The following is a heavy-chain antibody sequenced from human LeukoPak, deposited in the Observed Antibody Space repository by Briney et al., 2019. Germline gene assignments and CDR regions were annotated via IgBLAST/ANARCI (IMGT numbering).Heavy chain of an antibody. V-gene: IGHV4-59*08. CDR2: IYYSGST. D-gene: IGHD6-19*01. CDR3: ATWGIAVAGTFDY. Sequence: PSETLSLTCTVSGGSISSSYWSWIRQPPGKGLEWIGYIYYSGSTNYNPSFKSRVAISVDTSKNQFSLELSSVTAADTAVYYCATWGIAVAGTFDYWGQGTLVTVST. CDR1: GGSISSSY. J-gene: IGHJ4*02.